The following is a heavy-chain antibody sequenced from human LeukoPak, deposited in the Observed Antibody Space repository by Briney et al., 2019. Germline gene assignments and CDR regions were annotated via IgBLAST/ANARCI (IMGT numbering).Heavy chain of an antibody. J-gene: IGHJ4*02. V-gene: IGHV4-34*01. CDR1: GGSFSGYY. CDR3: AREKFYGYVWGSYRYGTDGIDY. CDR2: INHSGST. Sequence: SETLSLTCAVYGGSFSGYYWSWIRQPPGKGLEWIGEINHSGSTNYNPSLKSRVTISVDTSKNQFSLKLSSVTAADTAVYYCAREKFYGYVWGSYRYGTDGIDYWGQGTLVTVSS. D-gene: IGHD3-16*02.